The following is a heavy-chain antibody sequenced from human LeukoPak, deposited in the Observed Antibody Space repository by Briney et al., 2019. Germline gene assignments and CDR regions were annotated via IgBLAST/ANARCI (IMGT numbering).Heavy chain of an antibody. CDR3: ATDSHYAFDF. Sequence: GGSLRLSCAAFGFIFSNYPMNWVRQAPGKGLEWVSNVRPGDSARSYADSVRGRFTISRDDAKNSLYLQMNSLRDEDTAVYYCATDSHYAFDFWGLGTLVTVSS. CDR1: GFIFSNYP. D-gene: IGHD4-17*01. J-gene: IGHJ4*02. V-gene: IGHV3-48*02. CDR2: VRPGDSAR.